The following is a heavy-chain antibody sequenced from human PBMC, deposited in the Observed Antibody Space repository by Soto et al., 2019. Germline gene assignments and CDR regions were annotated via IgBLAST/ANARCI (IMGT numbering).Heavy chain of an antibody. V-gene: IGHV4-38-2*02. Sequence: SETLSLTCAVSGYSISSGYYWGWVRCPPWMGLVWIGLIYHSGRSYYNPPLKLRVTVSVDTSKKQFSLKLSSVTAADTVVYYCAREVQLWLVDYWGQGTLVTVSS. J-gene: IGHJ4*02. CDR1: GYSISSGYY. CDR3: AREVQLWLVDY. D-gene: IGHD5-18*01. CDR2: IYHSGRS.